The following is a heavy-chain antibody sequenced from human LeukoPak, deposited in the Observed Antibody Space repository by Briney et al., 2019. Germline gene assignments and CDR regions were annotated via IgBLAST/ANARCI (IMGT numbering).Heavy chain of an antibody. CDR1: EYTLTELS. J-gene: IGHJ4*02. CDR2: FDPEDGET. Sequence: GASVKVSCKVSEYTLTELSMHWVRQAPGKGLEWMGGFDPEDGETIYAQKFQGRVTMTRDTSTSTVYMELSSLRSEDTAVYYCASQSGSYRPFDYWGQGTLVTVSS. D-gene: IGHD1-26*01. CDR3: ASQSGSYRPFDY. V-gene: IGHV1-24*01.